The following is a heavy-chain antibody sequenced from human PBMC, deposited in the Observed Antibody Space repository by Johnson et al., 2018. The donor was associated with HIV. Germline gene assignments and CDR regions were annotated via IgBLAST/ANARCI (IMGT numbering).Heavy chain of an antibody. J-gene: IGHJ3*02. CDR3: SKDQFHKGGGSLVDGFDI. CDR2: IRYDGSYK. V-gene: IGHV3-30*02. D-gene: IGHD2-15*01. Sequence: VQLVESGGGLVQPGGSLRLSCAASDFTFSSYGMHWVRQAPGKGLEWVAFIRYDGSYKYYVDSVKGRFTISRDNSKNTLYLQMNSLRAEDTAVYYCSKDQFHKGGGSLVDGFDIWGQGTMVTVSS. CDR1: DFTFSSYG.